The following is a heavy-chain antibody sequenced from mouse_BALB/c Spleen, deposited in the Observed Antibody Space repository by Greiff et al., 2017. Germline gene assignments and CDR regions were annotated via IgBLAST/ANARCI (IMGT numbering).Heavy chain of an antibody. CDR1: GYTFTNYW. CDR2: IYPGGGYT. J-gene: IGHJ2*01. CDR3: ARSGTTATNDY. V-gene: IGHV1-63*02. Sequence: QVQLKQSGAELVRPGTSVKISCKASGYTFTNYWLGWVKQRPGHGLEWIGDIYPGGGYTNYNEKFKGKATLTADTSSSTAYMQLSSLTSEDSAVYFCARSGTTATNDYWGQGTTLTVSS. D-gene: IGHD1-2*01.